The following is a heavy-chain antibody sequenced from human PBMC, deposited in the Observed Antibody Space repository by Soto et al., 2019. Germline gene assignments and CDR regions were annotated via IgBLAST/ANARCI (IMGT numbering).Heavy chain of an antibody. CDR3: ARSDGPLGDY. V-gene: IGHV1-3*01. CDR2: INVGNGNT. CDR1: GYTFTSYA. J-gene: IGHJ4*02. Sequence: ASVKVSCKASGYTFTSYAMHWVRQAPGQRLEWMGWINVGNGNTKYSQKFQGKVTITRDTSASTAYMELSSLRSEDTAVYYCARSDGPLGDYWGQGTLVTVSS. D-gene: IGHD4-17*01.